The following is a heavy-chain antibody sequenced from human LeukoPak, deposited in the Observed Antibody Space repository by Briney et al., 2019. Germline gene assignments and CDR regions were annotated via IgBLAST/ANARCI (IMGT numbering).Heavy chain of an antibody. V-gene: IGHV4-39*01. J-gene: IGHJ4*02. Sequence: SETLSLTCAASGDSISTSAYYWDWSRQPPGKGLECTGNIYYDGNTRYNPSLNSRVTISVDRPNTQFSLKLSSVTAADTAVYYCARRYYYGSGSPEYWGQGSLVTVCS. CDR3: ARRYYYGSGSPEY. D-gene: IGHD3-10*01. CDR2: IYYDGNT. CDR1: GDSISTSAYY.